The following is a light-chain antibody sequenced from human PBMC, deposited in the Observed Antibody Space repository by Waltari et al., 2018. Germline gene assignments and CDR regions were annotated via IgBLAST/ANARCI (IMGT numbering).Light chain of an antibody. CDR2: AAS. CDR1: QSVSKY. J-gene: IGKJ1*01. V-gene: IGKV3-20*01. CDR3: QNHERLPAT. Sequence: EVELTQSPGTLTLSPGERATLSCRASQSVSKYLAWDQQIPGQAPSLLIYAASTRATGVSDRFSGSGFGTDFSLTISRLEPEDFAVYFCQNHERLPATFGQGTKVEIK.